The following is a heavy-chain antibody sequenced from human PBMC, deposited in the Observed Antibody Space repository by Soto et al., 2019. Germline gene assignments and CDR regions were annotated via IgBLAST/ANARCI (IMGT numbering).Heavy chain of an antibody. CDR3: AREAPTYYDILTGYYIGAFDI. Sequence: SETLSLTCTVSGGSISSYYWSWIRQPPGKGLEWIGYIYYSGSTNYNPSLKSRVTISVDTSKNQFSLKLSSVTAADTAVYYCAREAPTYYDILTGYYIGAFDIWGQGTMVT. J-gene: IGHJ3*02. CDR2: IYYSGST. CDR1: GGSISSYY. V-gene: IGHV4-59*01. D-gene: IGHD3-9*01.